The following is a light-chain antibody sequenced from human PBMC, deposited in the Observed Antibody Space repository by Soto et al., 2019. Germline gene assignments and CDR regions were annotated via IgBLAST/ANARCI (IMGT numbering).Light chain of an antibody. CDR3: GTWDSSLSAHV. V-gene: IGLV1-51*02. J-gene: IGLJ2*01. CDR1: SSNIGNNY. Sequence: QSVLTQPPSVSVAPGQKVTISCSGSSSNIGNNYVSWYQQLPGTAPKLLIYENNKRPSGIPDRFSGSKSGTSATLGITGLQTGDEADYYCGTWDSSLSAHVFGGGTKLTVL. CDR2: ENN.